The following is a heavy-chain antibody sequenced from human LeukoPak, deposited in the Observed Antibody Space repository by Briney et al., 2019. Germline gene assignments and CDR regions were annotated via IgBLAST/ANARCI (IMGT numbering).Heavy chain of an antibody. CDR1: GFTFSSYG. D-gene: IGHD6-13*01. CDR2: ISYDGSNK. Sequence: GGSLRLSCAAPGFTFSSYGMHWVRQAPGKGLEWVAVISYDGSNKYYADSVKGRFTISRDNSKNTLYLQMNSLRAEDTAVYYCANAVDTGYSSSWYPAFDIWGQGTMVTVSS. V-gene: IGHV3-30*18. J-gene: IGHJ3*02. CDR3: ANAVDTGYSSSWYPAFDI.